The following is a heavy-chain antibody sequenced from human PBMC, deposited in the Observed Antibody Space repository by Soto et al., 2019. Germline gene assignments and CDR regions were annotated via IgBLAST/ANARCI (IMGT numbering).Heavy chain of an antibody. CDR1: GFSLGDYG. CDR2: ISASGHSA. CDR3: ARSAELWWALDS. V-gene: IGHV3-23*01. Sequence: DVELLESGGGLVHPGGSLRLSCTASGFSLGDYGMNWGRQTPGKGLEWVSTISASGHSAYSADSVKGRLIISRDNSKTTLYLQMNSLRAEDTAVYYCARSAELWWALDSWGQGTLVTVSS. J-gene: IGHJ4*02. D-gene: IGHD2-21*01.